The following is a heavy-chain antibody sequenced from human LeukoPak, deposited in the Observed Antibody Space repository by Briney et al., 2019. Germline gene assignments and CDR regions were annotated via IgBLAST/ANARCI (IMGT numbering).Heavy chain of an antibody. Sequence: SVKVSCKASGGTFSSYAISWVRQAPGQGLEWMGGIIPIFGTANYAQKFQGRVTVTADESTSTAYMELSSLRSEDTAVYYCARSVTGTPRSFDYWGQGTLVTVSS. D-gene: IGHD1-7*01. J-gene: IGHJ4*02. CDR1: GGTFSSYA. CDR3: ARSVTGTPRSFDY. V-gene: IGHV1-69*13. CDR2: IIPIFGTA.